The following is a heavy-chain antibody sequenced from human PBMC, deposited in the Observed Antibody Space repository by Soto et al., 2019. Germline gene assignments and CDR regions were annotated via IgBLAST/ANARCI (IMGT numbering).Heavy chain of an antibody. CDR2: ISYDGSNK. J-gene: IGHJ6*02. CDR3: ASLLGYCISTSCPTTYGMDV. V-gene: IGHV3-30-3*01. Sequence: QVQLVESGGGVVQPGRSLRLSCAASGFTFSSYAMHWVRQAPGKGLEWVAVISYDGSNKYYADSVKGRFTISRDNSKNTLYLQMNSLRAEDTAVYYCASLLGYCISTSCPTTYGMDVWGQGTTVTVSS. CDR1: GFTFSSYA. D-gene: IGHD2-2*01.